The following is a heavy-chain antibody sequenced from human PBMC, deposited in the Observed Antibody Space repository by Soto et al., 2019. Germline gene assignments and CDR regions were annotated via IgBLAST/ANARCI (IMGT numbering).Heavy chain of an antibody. J-gene: IGHJ4*02. CDR3: ARDEWVYQRNGYYSFY. CDR1: GFSFSSYS. V-gene: IGHV3-48*02. CDR2: ISSGSVTI. Sequence: GGSLRLSCAASGFSFSSYSMTWVRQAPGKGLEWVSYISSGSVTIYYADSVRGRFTISRDDAKNSLYLQMNSLSDEDTAVYYCARDEWVYQRNGYYSFYWGQGTLVTV. D-gene: IGHD3-22*01.